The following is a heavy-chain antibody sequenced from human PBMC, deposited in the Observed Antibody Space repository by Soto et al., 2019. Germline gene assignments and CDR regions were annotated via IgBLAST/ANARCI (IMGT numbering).Heavy chain of an antibody. D-gene: IGHD2-2*01. Sequence: EVQLLESGGGLVQPGGSLRLSCVASGFTFASYAMSWVRQAPGKGREWVSDVSGRGGSDYYADSAKGRFAMSRDNSKNTLYLQMSSLRADDAAVYYCARRAVQAAISDSVVFDYWGQGNLVTVSS. J-gene: IGHJ4*02. V-gene: IGHV3-23*01. CDR2: VSGRGGSD. CDR1: GFTFASYA. CDR3: ARRAVQAAISDSVVFDY.